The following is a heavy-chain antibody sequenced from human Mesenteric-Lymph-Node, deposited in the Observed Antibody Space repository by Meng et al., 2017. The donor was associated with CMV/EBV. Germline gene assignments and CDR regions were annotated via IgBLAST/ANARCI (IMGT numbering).Heavy chain of an antibody. V-gene: IGHV1-2*02. CDR2: INPKRVGT. CDR1: YY. CDR3: ARDVGFCSSAKCYPTTASVFDY. D-gene: IGHD2-2*01. J-gene: IGHJ4*02. Sequence: YYMQGVRRAAGHRLEGMGGINPKRVGTNFAKNFQGRVTMTRDTSITTAYMELSRLRSDDTAVYYCARDVGFCSSAKCYPTTASVFDYWGQGTLVTVSS.